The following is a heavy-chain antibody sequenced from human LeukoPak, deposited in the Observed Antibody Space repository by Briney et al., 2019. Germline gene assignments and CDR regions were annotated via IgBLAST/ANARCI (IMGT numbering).Heavy chain of an antibody. CDR3: ARGGIQLWSFDY. J-gene: IGHJ4*02. Sequence: SVKVSCKASGGTFSSYAISWVRQAPGQGLDWMGGIIPIFCTANYAQKFQGRVTITADESTSTAYMELSSLRSEDTAVYYCARGGIQLWSFDYWGQGTLVTVSS. CDR1: GGTFSSYA. D-gene: IGHD5-18*01. V-gene: IGHV1-69*13. CDR2: IIPIFCTA.